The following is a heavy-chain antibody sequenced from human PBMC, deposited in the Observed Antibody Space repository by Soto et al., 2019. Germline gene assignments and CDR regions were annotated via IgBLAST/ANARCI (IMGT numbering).Heavy chain of an antibody. Sequence: GGYLRLSCAASGFTFRSFTMNWVRQAPGKGLEWVSTISSNSAYIYYTDALRGRLTISRDNAKNSLHLQMNSLRAEDTAVYYCTRDASRDSSARGWFDPWGPGTLVTVSS. CDR1: GFTFRSFT. CDR3: TRDASRDSSARGWFDP. V-gene: IGHV3-21*01. CDR2: ISSNSAYI. D-gene: IGHD6-13*01. J-gene: IGHJ5*02.